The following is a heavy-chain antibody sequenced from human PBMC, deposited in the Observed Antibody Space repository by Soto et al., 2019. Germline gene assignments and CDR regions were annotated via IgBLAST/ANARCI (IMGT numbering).Heavy chain of an antibody. CDR2: ISYDGSNK. V-gene: IGHV3-30-3*01. Sequence: QVQLVESGGGVVQPGRSLRLSCAASGFTFSSYAMHWVRQAPGKGLEWVAVISYDGSNKYYADSVKGRFTISRDNSKNTVYLQRNSLRAGDRAVYYCAREGGGDGVRGWYFDYSFDYWGQGPLVPVSS. D-gene: IGHD6-19*01. J-gene: IGHJ4*02. CDR1: GFTFSSYA. CDR3: AREGGGDGVRGWYFDYSFDY.